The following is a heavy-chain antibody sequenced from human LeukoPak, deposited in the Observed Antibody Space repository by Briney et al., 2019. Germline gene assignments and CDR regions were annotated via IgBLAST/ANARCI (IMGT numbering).Heavy chain of an antibody. CDR2: IYPGDSDT. CDR1: GYTFTSYW. D-gene: IGHD2-15*01. V-gene: IGHV5-51*01. CDR3: ARRGYCSGGSCFSNVFDI. J-gene: IGHJ3*02. Sequence: GESLNISCKGSGYTFTSYWIGWVRQMPGKGLEWMGIIYPGDSDTRYSPSFQGQVTISVDKSINTAYLQWSSLKASDTAMYYCARRGYCSGGSCFSNVFDIWGQGTMVTVSS.